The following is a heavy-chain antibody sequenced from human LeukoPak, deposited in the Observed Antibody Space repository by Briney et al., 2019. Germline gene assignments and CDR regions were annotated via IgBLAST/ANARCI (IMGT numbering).Heavy chain of an antibody. CDR1: GDSVSSNSAS. V-gene: IGHV6-1*01. J-gene: IGHJ4*02. CDR2: TYYRSKWYN. CDR3: ARELGEIEGPRGWYYFDY. D-gene: IGHD2-15*01. Sequence: PSQTLSLTCAISGDSVSSNSASWNWIRQSPSRGLEWLGRTYYRSKWYNDYAVSVKSRITINPDTSKNQFSLQLNSVTPEDTAVYYCARELGEIEGPRGWYYFDYWGQGTLVTVSS.